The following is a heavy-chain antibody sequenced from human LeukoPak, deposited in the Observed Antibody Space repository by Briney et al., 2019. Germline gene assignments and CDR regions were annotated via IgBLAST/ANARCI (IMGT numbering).Heavy chain of an antibody. D-gene: IGHD6-6*01. CDR1: GGSISSSSYY. Sequence: SETLSLTCTVSGGSISSSSYYWGWIRQPPGKGLEWIGSIYYSGSTYYNPSLKSRVTISVDTSKNQFSLKLSSVTAADTAVYYCARGSSSSPTHYWGQGTLVTVSS. CDR2: IYYSGST. CDR3: ARGSSSSPTHY. V-gene: IGHV4-39*07. J-gene: IGHJ4*02.